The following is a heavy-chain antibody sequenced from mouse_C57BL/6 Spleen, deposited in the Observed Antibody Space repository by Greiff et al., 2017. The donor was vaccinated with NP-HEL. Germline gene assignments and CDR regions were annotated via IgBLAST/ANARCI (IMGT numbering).Heavy chain of an antibody. J-gene: IGHJ1*03. CDR1: GYAFTNYL. D-gene: IGHD2-3*01. Sequence: QVQLQQSGAELVRPGTSVKVSCKASGYAFTNYLIEWVKQRPGQGLEWIGVINPGSGGTNYNEKFKGKATLTADKSSSTAYMQLSSLTSEDSAVYFCARSSDGYYRYFDVWGTGTTVTVSS. CDR3: ARSSDGYYRYFDV. CDR2: INPGSGGT. V-gene: IGHV1-54*01.